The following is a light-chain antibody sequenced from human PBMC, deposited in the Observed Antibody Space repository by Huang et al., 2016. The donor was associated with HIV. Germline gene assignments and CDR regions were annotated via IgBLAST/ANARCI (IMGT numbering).Light chain of an antibody. J-gene: IGKJ4*01. CDR2: AAS. CDR1: QSISSD. V-gene: IGKV1-39*01. Sequence: DIQMTQSPSSLSASVGDRVTITCRASQSISSDLNWYQQRPGKAPKLLIYAASSLQSGVPSSFSGSGSGTDFTLTVSNLQPEDFAAYYCQQSYSTPLTFGRGTKVEIK. CDR3: QQSYSTPLT.